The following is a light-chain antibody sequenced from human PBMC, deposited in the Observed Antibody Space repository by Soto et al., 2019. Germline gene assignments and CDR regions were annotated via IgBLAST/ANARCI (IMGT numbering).Light chain of an antibody. Sequence: QSVLTQPASVSGSPGQSITISCTGSSSDIGDYDYVSWYQQHPGKAPKVLISEVSNRPSGVSNRFSGSKSGNTASLTISGLQAEDGADYYCNSYATGNTRVFGTGTKVTVL. CDR1: SSDIGDYDY. J-gene: IGLJ1*01. CDR2: EVS. V-gene: IGLV2-14*01. CDR3: NSYATGNTRV.